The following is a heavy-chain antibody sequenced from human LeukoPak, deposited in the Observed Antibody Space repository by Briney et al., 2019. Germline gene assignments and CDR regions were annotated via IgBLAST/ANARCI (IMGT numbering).Heavy chain of an antibody. V-gene: IGHV3-7*04. D-gene: IGHD5-18*01. CDR3: AREYSYGEDYYYGMDV. CDR2: IKQDGSEK. J-gene: IGHJ6*02. CDR1: GFTFSSYW. Sequence: GGSLRLSCAASGFTFSSYWISWVRQAPGKGLEWVANIKQDGSEKYYVDSVKGRFTISRDNAKNSLYLQMNSLRAEDTAVYYCAREYSYGEDYYYGMDVWGQGTTVTVSS.